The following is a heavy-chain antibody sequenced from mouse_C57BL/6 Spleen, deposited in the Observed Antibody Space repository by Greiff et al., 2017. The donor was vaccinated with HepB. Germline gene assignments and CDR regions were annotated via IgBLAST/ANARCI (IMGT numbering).Heavy chain of an antibody. Sequence: VQLQQPGAELVRPGSSVKLSCKASGYTFTSYWMDWVKQRPGQGLEWIGNIYPSDSETHYNQKFKDKATLTVDKSSSTAYMQLSSLTSEDSAVYYCARGSSYGAYWGQGTLVTVSA. CDR2: IYPSDSET. J-gene: IGHJ3*01. CDR1: GYTFTSYW. V-gene: IGHV1-61*01. CDR3: ARGSSYGAY. D-gene: IGHD1-1*01.